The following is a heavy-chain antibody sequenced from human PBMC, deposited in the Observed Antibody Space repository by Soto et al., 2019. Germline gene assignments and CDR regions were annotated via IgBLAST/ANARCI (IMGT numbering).Heavy chain of an antibody. CDR3: AADWSNRPFDF. J-gene: IGHJ4*02. CDR1: GFTLTSAD. CDR2: IVGGSGST. D-gene: IGHD3-3*01. Sequence: QMQLVQSGPEVKKPGTSVKVSCKASGFTLTSADVQWVRQTRGQRLEWIGWIVGGSGSTNYAQQFQGRLAITRDMSTSIFYMDLSRLRLEDTAVYYCAADWSNRPFDFWGQWTLVTVSS. V-gene: IGHV1-58*01.